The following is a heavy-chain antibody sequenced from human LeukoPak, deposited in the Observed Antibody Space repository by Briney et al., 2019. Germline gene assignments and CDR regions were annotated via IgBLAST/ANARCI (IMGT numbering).Heavy chain of an antibody. V-gene: IGHV4-34*01. CDR2: INHSGST. CDR3: ARGRLLWFGELLYSPTRSYYFDY. CDR1: GGSFSGYY. Sequence: SETLSLTSAVYGGSFSGYYWSWIRQPPGKGLEWIGEINHSGSTNYNPSLKSRVTISVDTSKNQFSLKLSSVTAADTAVYYCARGRLLWFGELLYSPTRSYYFDYWGQGTLVTVSS. D-gene: IGHD3-10*01. J-gene: IGHJ4*02.